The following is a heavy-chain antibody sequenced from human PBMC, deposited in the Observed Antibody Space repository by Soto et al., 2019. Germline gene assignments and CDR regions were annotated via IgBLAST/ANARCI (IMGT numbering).Heavy chain of an antibody. Sequence: ASVKVSCKASGYSFTSSGISWVRQAPGQGLEWMGWISAYNGNTNYAQKLQGRVTMTTDTSTSTAYMELRSLRSDDTAVYYCAREMARDSSGYYYVVSDLRTRGFDYWG. CDR3: AREMARDSSGYYYVVSDLRTRGFDY. CDR1: GYSFTSSG. V-gene: IGHV1-18*01. J-gene: IGHJ4*01. D-gene: IGHD3-22*01. CDR2: ISAYNGNT.